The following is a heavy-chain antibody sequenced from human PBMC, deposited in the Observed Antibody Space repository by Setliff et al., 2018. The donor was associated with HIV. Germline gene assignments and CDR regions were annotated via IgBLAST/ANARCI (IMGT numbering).Heavy chain of an antibody. V-gene: IGHV4-39*07. J-gene: IGHJ4*02. CDR3: ARRGAVASPPPL. D-gene: IGHD6-19*01. Sequence: PSETLSLTCTVSGGSITYSSYYWGWIRQPPGKGLEWIGSMDSSGNTYYSPSLRSRVTMSVDTSKNQFSLNLNSVTAADTAVYYCARRGAVASPPPLWGQGTLVTVSS. CDR1: GGSITYSSYY. CDR2: MDSSGNT.